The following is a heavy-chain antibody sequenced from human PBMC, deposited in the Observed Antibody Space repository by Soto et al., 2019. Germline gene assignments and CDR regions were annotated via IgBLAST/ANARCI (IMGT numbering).Heavy chain of an antibody. CDR3: ARGPGSGAMVRGVTDAFDF. J-gene: IGHJ3*01. V-gene: IGHV4-31*03. D-gene: IGHD3-10*01. CDR2: IYHSGST. CDR1: GGSISSGGYY. Sequence: QVQLQESGPGLVKPSQTLSLTCTVSGGSISSGGYYWSWIRQHPGKGLEWIAYIYHSGSTFYNPSLESRFTISVDTSKNQFSLKLSSVTAADTAVYYCARGPGSGAMVRGVTDAFDFWGQGTMVTVSS.